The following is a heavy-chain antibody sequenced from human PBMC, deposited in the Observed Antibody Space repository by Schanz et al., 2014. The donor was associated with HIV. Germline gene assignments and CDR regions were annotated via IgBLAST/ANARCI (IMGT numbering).Heavy chain of an antibody. V-gene: IGHV3-9*01. J-gene: IGHJ6*02. Sequence: EVQLVESGGGLVQPGRSLRLSCATSGFFLDDYAMHWVRQAPGKGLEWVSGISWNSGSIGYAESVKGRFTISRDNAKKSLYLQMNSLRAEDTALYYCAKASVEMLGSYFNYGMDVWGQGTTVTVSS. CDR3: AKASVEMLGSYFNYGMDV. CDR2: ISWNSGSI. D-gene: IGHD3-10*01. CDR1: GFFLDDYA.